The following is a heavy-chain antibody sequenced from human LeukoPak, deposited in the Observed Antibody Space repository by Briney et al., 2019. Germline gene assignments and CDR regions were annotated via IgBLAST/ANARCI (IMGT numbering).Heavy chain of an antibody. CDR2: IDPSDSYT. D-gene: IGHD2-15*01. J-gene: IGHJ6*04. CDR3: ARHGRVVVVANHGMDV. V-gene: IGHV5-10-1*01. CDR1: GYSFTSYW. Sequence: GESLKISSKGSGYSFTSYWISWVRQMPGKGLEWMGRIDPSDSYTNYSPSFQGHVTISADKSISTAYLRWSSLKASDTAMYYCARHGRVVVVANHGMDVWGKGTTVTVSS.